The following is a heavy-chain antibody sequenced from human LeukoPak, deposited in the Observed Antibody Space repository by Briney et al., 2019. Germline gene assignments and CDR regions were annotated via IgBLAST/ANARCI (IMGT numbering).Heavy chain of an antibody. Sequence: GGSLRLSCAASGFTFSNAWMSWVRQAPGKGLEWVGRIKSKTDDGTTDYAAPVKGGFTISRDDSKNTLYLQMNSLKTEDTAVYYCTTNEYYYYYRDVWGKGTAVSVFS. J-gene: IGHJ6*03. CDR1: GFTFSNAW. V-gene: IGHV3-15*01. CDR3: TTNEYYYYYRDV. CDR2: IKSKTDDGTT. D-gene: IGHD1-1*01.